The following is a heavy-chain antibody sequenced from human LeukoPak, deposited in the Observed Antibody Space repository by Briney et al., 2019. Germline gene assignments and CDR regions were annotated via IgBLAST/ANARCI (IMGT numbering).Heavy chain of an antibody. V-gene: IGHV4-59*12. J-gene: IGHJ4*02. Sequence: PSETLSLTCTVSGGSISSYCWSWIRQPPGKGLEWIGYIYYSGSTNYNPSLKSRVTISVDTSKNQFSLNLSSVTAADTAVYYCARWGSGWHYFDYWGQGTLVTVSS. CDR1: GGSISSYC. CDR3: ARWGSGWHYFDY. D-gene: IGHD6-19*01. CDR2: IYYSGST.